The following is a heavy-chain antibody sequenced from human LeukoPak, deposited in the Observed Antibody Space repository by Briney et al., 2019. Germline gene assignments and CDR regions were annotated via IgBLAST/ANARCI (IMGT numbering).Heavy chain of an antibody. V-gene: IGHV4-31*03. CDR3: ARPQMGGSFFY. Sequence: PSETLSPTCTVSGGSISSGGYYWSWIRQHQGKGLEWIGYIYYSGSTYYNPSLKSRVTISVDTSRNQFSLKLSSVTAADTAVYYCARPQMGGSFFYWGQGTLVTVSS. CDR1: GGSISSGGYY. J-gene: IGHJ4*02. D-gene: IGHD1-26*01. CDR2: IYYSGST.